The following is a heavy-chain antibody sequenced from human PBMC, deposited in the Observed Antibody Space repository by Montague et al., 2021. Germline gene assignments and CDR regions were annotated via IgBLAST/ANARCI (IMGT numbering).Heavy chain of an antibody. V-gene: IGHV3-7*01. CDR2: INQDGNDK. Sequence: SLRLSCAASGFTFSSYWMAWVRQAPGKGLEWVANINQDGNDKYYVDSVRGRFTISRDNAKKSLYLQMNSLRVDDTAVYYCANTKMDYWGHGMLVIVS. CDR3: ANTKMDY. J-gene: IGHJ4*01. CDR1: GFTFSSYW. D-gene: IGHD2-8*01.